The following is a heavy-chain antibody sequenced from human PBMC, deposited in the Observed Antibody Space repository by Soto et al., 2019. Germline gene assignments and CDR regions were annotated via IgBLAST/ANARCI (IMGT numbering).Heavy chain of an antibody. D-gene: IGHD2-21*01. CDR2: ISRDGSTM. CDR1: GVTLSNFG. J-gene: IGHJ4*02. V-gene: IGHV3-30*03. Sequence: QVQLVESGGGVVQPGRSLRLSCAASGVTLSNFGMHWVRQAPGKWLEWVAVISRDGSTMFYADSVKGRFTISRDSSRNTLYLQMNSLRAEDTAVYHCVGEVASRYWGQGTMVTVSS. CDR3: VGEVASRY.